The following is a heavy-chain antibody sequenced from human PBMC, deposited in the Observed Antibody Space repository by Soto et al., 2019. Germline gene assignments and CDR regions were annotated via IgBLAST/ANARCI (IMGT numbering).Heavy chain of an antibody. J-gene: IGHJ4*02. D-gene: IGHD3-10*01. CDR2: IKSKTDGGTT. V-gene: IGHV3-15*07. CDR3: TTDPFDSGFLSTPGPIDY. Sequence: GGSLRLSCAASGFTFSNAWMNWVRQAPGKGLEWVGRIKSKTDGGTTDYAAPVKGRFTISRDDSKNTLYLQMNSLKTEDTAVYYCTTDPFDSGFLSTPGPIDYWGQGTLVTVSS. CDR1: GFTFSNAW.